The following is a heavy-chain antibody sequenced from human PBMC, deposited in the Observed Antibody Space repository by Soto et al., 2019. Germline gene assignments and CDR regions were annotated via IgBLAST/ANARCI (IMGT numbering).Heavy chain of an antibody. D-gene: IGHD3-16*02. V-gene: IGHV3-21*01. J-gene: IGHJ5*02. CDR3: ARGGLTFGGVIVHRNWFDP. Sequence: GGSLRLSCAASGFTFSSYSMNWVRQAPGKGLEWVSSISSSSSYIYYADSVKGRFTISRDNAKNSLYLQMNSLRAEDTAVYYCARGGLTFGGVIVHRNWFDPWGQGTLVTVSS. CDR2: ISSSSSYI. CDR1: GFTFSSYS.